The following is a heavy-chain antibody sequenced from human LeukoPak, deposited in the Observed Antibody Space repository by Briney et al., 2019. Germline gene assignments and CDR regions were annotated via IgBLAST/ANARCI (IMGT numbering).Heavy chain of an antibody. V-gene: IGHV1-18*03. D-gene: IGHD1-7*01. CDR1: GYTFTSYG. J-gene: IGHJ3*01. CDR2: INTYNGNT. Sequence: ASVKVSCKASGYTFTSYGITWVRQAPGQGLEWMGWINTYNGNTNYAQKLQGRVTMAIDTSTSTAYMELRSLRSDDMAVYYCARGGNYSDDAFDFWGQGTMVTVSS. CDR3: ARGGNYSDDAFDF.